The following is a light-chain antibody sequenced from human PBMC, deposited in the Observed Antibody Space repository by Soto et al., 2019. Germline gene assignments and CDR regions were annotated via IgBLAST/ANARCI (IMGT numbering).Light chain of an antibody. J-gene: IGKJ5*01. CDR3: QQFDSWPIT. Sequence: EIVLTQSPATLSVSPGERATLSCRASQSVTTNLAWYQQKPGQVPRLLISGASTRATDIPARFSGSGSGTEFTLTIRSLQSENLAVYYCQQFDSWPITFGQGTRLEIK. V-gene: IGKV3-15*01. CDR1: QSVTTN. CDR2: GAS.